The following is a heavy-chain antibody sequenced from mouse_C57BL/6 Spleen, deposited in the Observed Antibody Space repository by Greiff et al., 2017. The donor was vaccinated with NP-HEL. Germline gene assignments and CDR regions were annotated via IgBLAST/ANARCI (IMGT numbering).Heavy chain of an antibody. CDR3: ARRTGYYAMDY. V-gene: IGHV1-53*01. CDR2: INPSNGGT. Sequence: QVHVKQPGTELVKPGASVKLSCKASGYTFTSYWMHWVKQRPGQGLEWIGNINPSNGGTNYNEKFKSKATLTVDKSSSTAYMQLSSLTSEDSAVYYCARRTGYYAMDYWGQGTSVTVSS. J-gene: IGHJ4*01. CDR1: GYTFTSYW. D-gene: IGHD4-1*01.